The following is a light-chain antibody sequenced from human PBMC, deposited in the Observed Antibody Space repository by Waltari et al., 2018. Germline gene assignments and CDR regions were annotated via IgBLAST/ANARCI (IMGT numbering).Light chain of an antibody. Sequence: QSVLIQPPSASGTPGQRVTISCSERASNIGDNVVNWYQQFPGKAPKLVIYRNDQRPSGVPDRFSGSKSGTSASLAISGLQSEDGADYYCATWDDSPNGHWVFGGGTKVTVL. CDR2: RND. CDR3: ATWDDSPNGHWV. CDR1: ASNIGDNV. V-gene: IGLV1-44*01. J-gene: IGLJ3*02.